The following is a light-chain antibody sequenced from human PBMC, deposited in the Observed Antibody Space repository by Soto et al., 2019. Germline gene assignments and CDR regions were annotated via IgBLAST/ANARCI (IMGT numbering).Light chain of an antibody. CDR3: CSYAGSSTYV. V-gene: IGLV2-23*01. J-gene: IGLJ1*01. CDR1: SSDVGSYNL. Sequence: QSALTQPASVSGSPGQSITISCTGTSSDVGSYNLVSWYQQHPGKAPKLMIYEGSKRPSGVSNRFSGSKSGNTASLTISRLQAEDEADYYCCSYAGSSTYVVGTGTKLTVL. CDR2: EGS.